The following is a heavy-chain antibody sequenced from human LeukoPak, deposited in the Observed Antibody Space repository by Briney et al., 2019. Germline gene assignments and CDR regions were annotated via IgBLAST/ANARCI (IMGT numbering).Heavy chain of an antibody. Sequence: GGSLRLSCVVSAFTFSNAWMNWVRQAPGKGLEWVGRIKSKTAGGTTDYAAPVKGRFTISRDDSKNTLYLQMNSLKTEDTAVYYCTTPYPYYDILTGYRPFDYWGQGTLVTVSS. CDR1: AFTFSNAW. D-gene: IGHD3-9*01. V-gene: IGHV3-15*07. J-gene: IGHJ4*02. CDR2: IKSKTAGGTT. CDR3: TTPYPYYDILTGYRPFDY.